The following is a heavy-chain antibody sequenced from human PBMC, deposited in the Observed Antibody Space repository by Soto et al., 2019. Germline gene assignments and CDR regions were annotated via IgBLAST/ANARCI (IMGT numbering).Heavy chain of an antibody. CDR3: AHSGLDGGDVDY. V-gene: IGHV2-5*02. CDR1: GFSLSTSGVG. CDR2: IYWDDDK. J-gene: IGHJ4*02. D-gene: IGHD2-21*02. Sequence: QITLKESGPTLVKPTQTLTLTCTFSGFSLSTSGVGVGWIRQPPGKALEWLALIYWDDDKRYSPSLKSRLTIXKXXSKNQVVLTITNMDPVDTATYYCAHSGLDGGDVDYWGQGTLVTVSS.